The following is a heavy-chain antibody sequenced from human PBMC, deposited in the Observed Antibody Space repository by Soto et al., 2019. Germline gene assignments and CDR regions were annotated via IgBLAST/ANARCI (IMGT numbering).Heavy chain of an antibody. J-gene: IGHJ3*01. CDR1: GGSISSSHW. Sequence: QVQLQESGPGLVKPSGTLSLTCAVSGGSISSSHWWTWVRQSPGKGLEYIGEISHSGTSNSNPSLKSRVTLSVDKPKNHFSLTLTSVTAADTAVYYCARVVLTITRGAFDAWGQGTLVIVSS. CDR3: ARVVLTITRGAFDA. D-gene: IGHD3-9*01. V-gene: IGHV4-4*02. CDR2: ISHSGTS.